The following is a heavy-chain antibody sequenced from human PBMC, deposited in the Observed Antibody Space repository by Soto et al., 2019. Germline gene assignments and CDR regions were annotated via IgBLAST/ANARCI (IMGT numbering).Heavy chain of an antibody. Sequence: QVQLVESGGGVVQPGRSLRLSCAASGFTFSSYAIHWVRQAPGKGLEWVALISYDGRNKYYADSVKGRFTISRDNXKNTLYLQMNSLRVEDTAVYYCARGYSSSSAAFDYWGQGTLVTVSS. CDR2: ISYDGRNK. CDR1: GFTFSSYA. D-gene: IGHD6-13*01. CDR3: ARGYSSSSAAFDY. V-gene: IGHV3-30*04. J-gene: IGHJ4*02.